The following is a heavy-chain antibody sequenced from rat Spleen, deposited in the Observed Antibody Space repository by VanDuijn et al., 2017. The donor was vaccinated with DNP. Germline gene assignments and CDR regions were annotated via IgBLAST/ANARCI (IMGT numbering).Heavy chain of an antibody. D-gene: IGHD4-3*01. J-gene: IGHJ2*01. V-gene: IGHV5-22*01. CDR1: GFTFSGYN. Sequence: EVQLVESGGGLVQPGRSLKLSCAASGFTFSGYNMAWVRQAPKRGLEWVAYIGSPAYAPYNTDSVKGRFAISRDNAKSTLYLQMNSLRSEDMATYYCVRWNSGHFDYWGQGVMVTVSS. CDR3: VRWNSGHFDY. CDR2: IGSPAYAP.